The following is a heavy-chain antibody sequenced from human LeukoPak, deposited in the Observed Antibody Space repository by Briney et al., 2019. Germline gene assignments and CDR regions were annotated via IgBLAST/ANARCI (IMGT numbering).Heavy chain of an antibody. J-gene: IGHJ3*02. CDR1: GGSFSGYY. V-gene: IGHV4-34*01. CDR3: ALYVSTYYSDTSASIRGASDI. Sequence: PSETLSLTCAVYGGSFSGYYWSWIRPPPGKGLEGILEIDHSGSTNYSPSLKSRVTISVDTSKIQFSLRLSSVTAADTAVYYCALYVSTYYSDTSASIRGASDIWGQGTVVTVSS. D-gene: IGHD3-22*01. CDR2: IDHSGST.